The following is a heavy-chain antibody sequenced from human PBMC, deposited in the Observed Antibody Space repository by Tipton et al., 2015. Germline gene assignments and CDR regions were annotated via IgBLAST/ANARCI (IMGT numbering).Heavy chain of an antibody. CDR1: GDSLSRGTYY. Sequence: TLSLTCSVSGDSLSRGTYYWTWIRQHPGKGLEWIGYIYYSATTYYNPSLKSRLTTSLDRSKSHFSLQLSSVTAADTAVYYCARSGDTYFDYWGQGTLVTVSS. CDR3: ARSGDTYFDY. D-gene: IGHD5-18*01. J-gene: IGHJ4*02. V-gene: IGHV4-31*03. CDR2: IYYSATT.